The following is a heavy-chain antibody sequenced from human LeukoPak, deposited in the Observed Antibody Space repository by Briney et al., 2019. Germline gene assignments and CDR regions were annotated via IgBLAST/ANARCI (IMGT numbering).Heavy chain of an antibody. D-gene: IGHD1-26*01. CDR1: GGSVSSGGYY. CDR2: IYYNGNT. J-gene: IGHJ5*02. Sequence: SETLSLTCSVLGGSVSSGGYYWSWIRQPPGKGLEWIGYIYYNGNTNYNPSLKSRVTISVDTSKNQFSLKLSSVTAADTAVYYCAREPLRAESRWFDPWGQGILVTVSS. CDR3: AREPLRAESRWFDP. V-gene: IGHV4-61*08.